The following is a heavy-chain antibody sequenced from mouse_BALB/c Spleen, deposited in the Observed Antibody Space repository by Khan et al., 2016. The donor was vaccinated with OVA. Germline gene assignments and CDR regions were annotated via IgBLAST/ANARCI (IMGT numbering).Heavy chain of an antibody. D-gene: IGHD1-1*01. J-gene: IGHJ3*01. CDR1: GCTFTSFW. V-gene: IGHV1S127*01. CDR2: IDPSKSET. Sequence: QVQLQQSGPELVRPGASVKMSCKASGCTFTSFWINWVKQRPGQGLEWIGMIDPSKSETRLNQKFKDKATLNVDKSSNTAYMQLSRLTSEDSAVYYCTRGGYGSPFAYWGQGTLVTVSA. CDR3: TRGGYGSPFAY.